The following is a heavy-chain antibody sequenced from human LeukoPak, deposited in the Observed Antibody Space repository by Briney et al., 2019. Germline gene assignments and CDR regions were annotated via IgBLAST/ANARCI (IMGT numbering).Heavy chain of an antibody. CDR3: ARDTHRSLYGVSYYMDV. CDR2: INPNSGGT. D-gene: IGHD4-17*01. CDR1: GYTFTGYY. Sequence: ASVKVSCKASGYTFTGYYMHWVRQAPGQGLEWMGWINPNSGGTNYAQNFQGRVTMTRDTSISTAYMELSRLRSDDTAVYYCARDTHRSLYGVSYYMDVWGKGTTVTVSS. V-gene: IGHV1-2*02. J-gene: IGHJ6*03.